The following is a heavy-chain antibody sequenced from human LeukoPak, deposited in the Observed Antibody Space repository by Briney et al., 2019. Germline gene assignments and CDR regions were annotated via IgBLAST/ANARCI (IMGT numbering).Heavy chain of an antibody. CDR2: ISGSGGSA. Sequence: GGSLRLSCVASGFTFSSYAMSWVRQAPGKWLEWVSAISGSGGSAYYADSVKGRFTVSRDNSKNTLYLQMNSLRAEDTAVYYCAKDGGYCYDGSCYYSWGQGTLVTVSS. CDR3: AKDGGYCYDGSCYYS. J-gene: IGHJ4*02. D-gene: IGHD2-15*01. CDR1: GFTFSSYA. V-gene: IGHV3-23*01.